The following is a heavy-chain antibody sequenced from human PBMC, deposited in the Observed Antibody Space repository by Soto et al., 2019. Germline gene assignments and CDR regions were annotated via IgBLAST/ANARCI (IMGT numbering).Heavy chain of an antibody. J-gene: IGHJ6*02. CDR2: IDWDDDK. Sequence: SGPTLVNPTQTLTLTCTFSGFSLSTSGTCVSWIRQPPGKALEWLALIDWDDDKYYSTSLKTRLTISKDTSKNQVVLTMTNMDPVDTATYYCARILRWGSSSFKYYYVMDVWGQGSSVTVSS. V-gene: IGHV2-70*01. D-gene: IGHD6-6*01. CDR1: GFSLSTSGTC. CDR3: ARILRWGSSSFKYYYVMDV.